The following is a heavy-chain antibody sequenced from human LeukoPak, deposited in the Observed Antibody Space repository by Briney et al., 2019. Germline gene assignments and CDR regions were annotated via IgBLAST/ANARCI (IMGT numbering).Heavy chain of an antibody. CDR1: GWTFNDYS. CDR2: INARGDT. D-gene: IGHD2-2*01. J-gene: IGHJ5*02. Sequence: PSETLCLTCAAYGWTFNDYSWNWIRQPPGKGLEWIWAINARGDTNYNPSFKSRGTISVGTSDRQFSLRLTAMMSADTAVSYCARGQVPAARGYTWFDTWGQGTLVTVSS. V-gene: IGHV4-34*01. CDR3: ARGQVPAARGYTWFDT.